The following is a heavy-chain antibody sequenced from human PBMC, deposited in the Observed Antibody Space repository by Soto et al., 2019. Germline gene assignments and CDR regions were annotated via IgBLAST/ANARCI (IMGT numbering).Heavy chain of an antibody. CDR2: IYYSGST. V-gene: IGHV4-30-4*01. D-gene: IGHD6-19*01. CDR3: ARGLITGSHYSGGWYYFDS. J-gene: IGHJ4*02. Sequence: SETLSLTCTVSGGSISSGDYYWSWIRQPPGKGLEWIGYIYYSGSTYYNPSLKSRVTISVDTSKSQFSLELSSVTAADTAVYYCARGLITGSHYSGGWYYFDSWGQGTQVTVSS. CDR1: GGSISSGDYY.